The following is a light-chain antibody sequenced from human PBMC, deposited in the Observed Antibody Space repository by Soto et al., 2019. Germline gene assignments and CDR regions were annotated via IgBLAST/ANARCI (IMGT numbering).Light chain of an antibody. CDR2: EVT. V-gene: IGLV2-14*01. Sequence: ALTPPGSVCGYLGQWITIYYAGTSNDIGGYNYVSWYQQHPGRAPKLMIYEVTNRPLGVSNRFSGSKSGNTASLTISGLQAEDEADYYCSSYSNSNTLWVFGGGTKVTVL. CDR3: SSYSNSNTLWV. CDR1: SNDIGGYNY. J-gene: IGLJ3*02.